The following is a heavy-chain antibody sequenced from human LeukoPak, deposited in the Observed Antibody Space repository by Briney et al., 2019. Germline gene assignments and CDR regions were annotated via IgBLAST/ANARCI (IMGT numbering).Heavy chain of an antibody. D-gene: IGHD6-25*01. CDR2: ISGSGGST. V-gene: IGHV3-23*01. CDR1: GFTFSNYA. J-gene: IGHJ6*03. CDR3: AKDVRLPQEYYYYYMDV. Sequence: GGSLRLSCAASGFTFSNYAMSWVRQAPGKGLEWVSAISGSGGSTYYADSVKGRFTISRDNSKNTLYLQMNSLRAEDTAVYYCAKDVRLPQEYYYYYMDVWGKGTTVTVSS.